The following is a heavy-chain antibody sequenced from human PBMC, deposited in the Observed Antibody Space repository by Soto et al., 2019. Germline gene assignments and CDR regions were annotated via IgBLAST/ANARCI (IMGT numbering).Heavy chain of an antibody. CDR3: AIEDADNLPDTFDF. D-gene: IGHD5-18*01. Sequence: GGSLRLSCAPFGFTFRNYEMNWVRQAPGKGLEWVSYISTSGSLTYYAESVKGRFSVSRDNAKNSLHLQMDSLRDEDTALYYCAIEDADNLPDTFDFWGQGTLVTVSS. V-gene: IGHV3-48*03. CDR2: ISTSGSLT. J-gene: IGHJ4*02. CDR1: GFTFRNYE.